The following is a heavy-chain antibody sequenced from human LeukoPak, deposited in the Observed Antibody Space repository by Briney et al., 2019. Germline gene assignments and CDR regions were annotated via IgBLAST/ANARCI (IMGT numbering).Heavy chain of an antibody. CDR1: GFTFSDYY. CDR3: GRDWNLIDY. D-gene: IGHD1-1*01. CDR2: ISSGSGTI. V-gene: IGHV3-11*01. J-gene: IGHJ4*02. Sequence: GGSLRLSCAASGFTFSDYYMSWIRQAPGKGLEWVSYISSGSGTIYYADSVKGRFTISRDNGKNSLYLQMNSLRAEDTAVYYCGRDWNLIDYWGQGTLVTVSS.